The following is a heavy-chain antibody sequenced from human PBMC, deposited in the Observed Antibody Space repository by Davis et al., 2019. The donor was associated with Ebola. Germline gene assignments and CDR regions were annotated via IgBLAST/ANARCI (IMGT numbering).Heavy chain of an antibody. V-gene: IGHV3-30-3*01. J-gene: IGHJ4*02. D-gene: IGHD5-18*01. Sequence: GGSLRLSCVASGFTFSNYAMNWVRQAPGKGLEWVAVISYDGSNKYYADSVKGRFTISRDNSKNTLYLQMNSLRAEDTAVYYCARDTAMAYWGQGTLVTVSS. CDR3: ARDTAMAY. CDR1: GFTFSNYA. CDR2: ISYDGSNK.